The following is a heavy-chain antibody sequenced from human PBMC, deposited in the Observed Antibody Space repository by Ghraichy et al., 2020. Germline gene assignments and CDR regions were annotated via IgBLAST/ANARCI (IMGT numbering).Heavy chain of an antibody. CDR2: ISSNGGST. D-gene: IGHD3-3*01. J-gene: IGHJ5*02. CDR1: GFTFSSYA. V-gene: IGHV3-64*01. CDR3: ARGLLRGFLGNLGFDP. Sequence: GGSLNISCAASGFTFSSYAMHWVRQAPGKGLEYVSAISSNGGSTYYANSVKGRFTISRDNSKNTLYLQMGSLRAEDMAVYYCARGLLRGFLGNLGFDPWGQGTLVTVSS.